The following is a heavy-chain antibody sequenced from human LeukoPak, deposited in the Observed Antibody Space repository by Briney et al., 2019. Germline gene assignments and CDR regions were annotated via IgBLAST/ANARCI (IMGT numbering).Heavy chain of an antibody. Sequence: PGRSLRLSCAASGFTFSGYAMHWVRQALGKGLEWVAVVSYDGSNEYYADSVKGRFTISRDNSKNTLYLQMNSLSVEDTAVYYCARVGYYASGPFSYFDYWGQGTLVTVSS. D-gene: IGHD3-10*01. V-gene: IGHV3-30-3*01. CDR2: VSYDGSNE. J-gene: IGHJ4*02. CDR3: ARVGYYASGPFSYFDY. CDR1: GFTFSGYA.